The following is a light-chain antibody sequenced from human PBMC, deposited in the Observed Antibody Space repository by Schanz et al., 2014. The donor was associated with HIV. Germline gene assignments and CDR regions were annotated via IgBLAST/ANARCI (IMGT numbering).Light chain of an antibody. CDR2: AAS. CDR3: QQANTFPLT. CDR1: QGLGTW. J-gene: IGKJ3*01. V-gene: IGKV1-12*01. Sequence: DIQMTQSPSSVSASVGDRLTITCRASQGLGTWLAWYQQKPGKAPKLLIYAASTLQSGVPSRFSGSGSGTDFSLTISSLQPEDFATYYGQQANTFPLTFGPGTKVDIK.